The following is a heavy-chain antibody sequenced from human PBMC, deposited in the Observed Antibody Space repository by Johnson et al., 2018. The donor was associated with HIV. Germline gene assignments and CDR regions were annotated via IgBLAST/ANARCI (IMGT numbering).Heavy chain of an antibody. CDR3: KIGQVKSSRDGAFDI. V-gene: IGHV3-30*02. CDR1: GFTFSSFG. CDR2: IRYDGRNK. J-gene: IGHJ3*02. Sequence: QVQLVESGGGVVQPGGSLRLSCVASGFTFSSFGMHWVRQAPGKGLEWVAVIRYDGRNKYYADSVKGQFTMSRDNSKNTLYMQMNSVRAEETAVYYCKIGQVKSSRDGAFDIWGQGTMVTVSS. D-gene: IGHD2-21*02.